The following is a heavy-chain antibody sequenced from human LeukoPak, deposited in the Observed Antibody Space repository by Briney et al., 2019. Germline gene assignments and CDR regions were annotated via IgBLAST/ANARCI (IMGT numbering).Heavy chain of an antibody. V-gene: IGHV3-23*01. J-gene: IGHJ6*03. CDR1: GFTFSSYA. Sequence: AGGSLRLSCAASGFTFSSYAMSWVRQAPGKGLEWVSAISGSGGSTYYADSVKGRFTISRDNSKNTLYLQMNSLRAEDTAVHYCAKDANWNHGGGYMDVWGKGTTVTVSS. CDR3: AKDANWNHGGGYMDV. CDR2: ISGSGGST. D-gene: IGHD1-1*01.